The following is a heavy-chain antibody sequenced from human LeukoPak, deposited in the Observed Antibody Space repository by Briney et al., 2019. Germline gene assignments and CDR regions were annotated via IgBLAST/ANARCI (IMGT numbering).Heavy chain of an antibody. J-gene: IGHJ4*02. V-gene: IGHV1-69*04. CDR2: IIPILGIA. Sequence: GASVKVSCKASGGTFSSYAISWVRQAPGQGLEWMGRIIPILGIANYAQKFQGRVTITADKSTSTAYMELSSLRSEDTAVYYCAGSYMGSGSYYKTPYFDYWGQGTLVTVSS. CDR3: AGSYMGSGSYYKTPYFDY. CDR1: GGTFSSYA. D-gene: IGHD3-10*01.